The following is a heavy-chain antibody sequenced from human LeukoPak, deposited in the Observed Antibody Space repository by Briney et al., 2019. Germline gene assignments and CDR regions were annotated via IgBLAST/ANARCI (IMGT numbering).Heavy chain of an antibody. D-gene: IGHD2-15*01. V-gene: IGHV3-21*01. J-gene: IGHJ5*02. CDR2: TSSSSSYI. Sequence: SCKASGYTFTGYFMNWVRQAPGKGLEWVSSTSSSSSYIYYADSVKGRFTISRDNAKNSLYLQMNSLRAEDTAVYYCAREGGKFNLVVVAADGFDPWGQGTLVTVSS. CDR1: GYTFTGYF. CDR3: AREGGKFNLVVVAADGFDP.